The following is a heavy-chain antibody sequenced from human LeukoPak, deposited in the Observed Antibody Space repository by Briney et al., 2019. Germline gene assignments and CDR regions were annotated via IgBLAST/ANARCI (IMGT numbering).Heavy chain of an antibody. V-gene: IGHV1-2*02. J-gene: IGHJ5*02. CDR2: INPNSGGT. Sequence: GESLKISCKGSGYSFTSYWIGWVRQAPGQGLEWMGWINPNSGGTNYAQKFQGRVTMTRDTSISTAYMELSRLRSDDTAVYYCARDYGDYASWFDPWGQGTLVTVSS. CDR3: ARDYGDYASWFDP. D-gene: IGHD4-17*01. CDR1: GYSFTSYW.